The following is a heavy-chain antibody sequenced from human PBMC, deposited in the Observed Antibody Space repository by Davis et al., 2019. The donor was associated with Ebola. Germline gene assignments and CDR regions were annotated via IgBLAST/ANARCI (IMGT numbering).Heavy chain of an antibody. J-gene: IGHJ6*02. D-gene: IGHD5-18*01. CDR2: ISGSGCST. V-gene: IGHV3-23*01. CDR1: GFTFSSYA. CDR3: AKVLEAGGYSFLLGMDV. Sequence: GGSLRLSCAASGFTFSSYAMSWVRQAPGKGPEWVSAISGSGCSTYYADSVKGRFTISRDNSKNTLYLQMNSLRAEDTAVYYCAKVLEAGGYSFLLGMDVWGQGTTVTVSS.